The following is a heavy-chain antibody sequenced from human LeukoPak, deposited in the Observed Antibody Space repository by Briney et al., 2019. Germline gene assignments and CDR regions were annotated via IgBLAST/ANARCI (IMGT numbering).Heavy chain of an antibody. CDR3: AKDLGRDGYEIFDY. CDR2: ISSSGGST. V-gene: IGHV3-23*01. CDR1: GFAFSSYA. Sequence: GGALRLSCAASGFAFSSYAMSWIRQAPGKGLEWVSTISSSGGSTYYADSVKGRFTVSRDNSKNTVFLQMNSLRAEDTAVYYCAKDLGRDGYEIFDYWGQGTLVTVSS. D-gene: IGHD5-24*01. J-gene: IGHJ4*02.